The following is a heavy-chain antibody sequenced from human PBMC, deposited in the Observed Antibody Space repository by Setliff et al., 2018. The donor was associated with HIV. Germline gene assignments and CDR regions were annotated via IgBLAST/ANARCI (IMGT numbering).Heavy chain of an antibody. CDR2: IYYSGIT. CDR1: GGSISSYY. V-gene: IGHV4-59*01. D-gene: IGHD3-10*01. CDR3: ARTENYYGSGSHYYYYMDV. J-gene: IGHJ6*03. Sequence: SETLSLTCTVSGGSISSYYWSWIRQPPGKGLEWIGYIYYSGITNYSPSLKSRVTLLVDTSKNQFSLRLSSVTAADTAVYFCARTENYYGSGSHYYYYMDVWGKGTTVTVSS.